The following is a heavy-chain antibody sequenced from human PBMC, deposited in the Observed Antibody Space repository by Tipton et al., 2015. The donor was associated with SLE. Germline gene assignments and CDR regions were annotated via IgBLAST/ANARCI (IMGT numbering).Heavy chain of an antibody. J-gene: IGHJ4*02. CDR3: ARVVGGYCSSTSCSYFDY. CDR1: GGSISSYY. V-gene: IGHV4-59*01. CDR2: IYYSGST. D-gene: IGHD2-2*01. Sequence: TLSLTCTVSGGSISSYYWSWIRQPPGKGLEWIGYIYYSGSTNYNPSLKSRVTISVDTSKNQISLKLSSVTAADTAVYYCARVVGGYCSSTSCSYFDYWGQGTLVTVSS.